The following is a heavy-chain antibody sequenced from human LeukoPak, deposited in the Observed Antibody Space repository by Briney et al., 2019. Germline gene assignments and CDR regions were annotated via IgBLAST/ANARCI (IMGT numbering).Heavy chain of an antibody. CDR1: GFTFSSYA. Sequence: GGSLRLSCAASGFTFSSYAMHWVRQAPGKGLEWVAVISYDESNKYYADSVKGRFTISRDNSKNTLYLQMNSLRAEDTAVYYCAREFDQLHDYWGQGTLVTVSS. CDR2: ISYDESNK. D-gene: IGHD2-2*01. J-gene: IGHJ4*02. CDR3: AREFDQLHDY. V-gene: IGHV3-30*04.